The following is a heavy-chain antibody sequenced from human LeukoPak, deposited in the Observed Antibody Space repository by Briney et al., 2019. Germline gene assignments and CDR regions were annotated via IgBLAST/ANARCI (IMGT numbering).Heavy chain of an antibody. CDR3: ARERRFLEWLSNDAFDI. CDR2: INSDGSST. V-gene: IGHV3-74*01. Sequence: GGSLRLSCAASGFTFSSYWMHWVRQAPGKGLVWVSRINSDGSSTSYADSVKGRFTISRDNAKNTLYLQMNSLRAEDTAVYYCARERRFLEWLSNDAFDIWGQGTMVTASS. J-gene: IGHJ3*02. D-gene: IGHD3-3*01. CDR1: GFTFSSYW.